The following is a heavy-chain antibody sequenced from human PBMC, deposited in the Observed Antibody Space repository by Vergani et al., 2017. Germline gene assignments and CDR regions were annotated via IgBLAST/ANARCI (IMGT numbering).Heavy chain of an antibody. CDR2: IKSKTDGGTT. CDR1: GFTFSSYS. Sequence: EVQLVESGGGLVQPGGSLRLSCAASGFTFSSYSMNWVRQAPGKGLEWVGRIKSKTDGGTTDYAAPVKGRFTISRDDSKNTLYLQMNSLKTEDTAVYYCTDAVGANYYYMDVWGKGTTVTVSS. V-gene: IGHV3-15*01. D-gene: IGHD1-26*01. CDR3: TDAVGANYYYMDV. J-gene: IGHJ6*03.